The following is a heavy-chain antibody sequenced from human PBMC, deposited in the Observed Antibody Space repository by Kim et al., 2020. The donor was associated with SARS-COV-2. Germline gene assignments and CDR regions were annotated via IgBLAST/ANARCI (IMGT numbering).Heavy chain of an antibody. J-gene: IGHJ3*02. V-gene: IGHV3-21*01. Sequence: GGSLRLSCVGSGFSFSDQNMNWVRQAPGKGLEWISSXSITSTYIYYADSVKGRFSVSRAXAKNSLSLQMTSLGADDTAVYYCARGPTGXAPGNPRTNAFDIWGQGTMVTVSS. CDR2: XSITSTYI. CDR3: ARGPTGXAPGNPRTNAFDI. CDR1: GFSFSDQN. D-gene: IGHD6-13*01.